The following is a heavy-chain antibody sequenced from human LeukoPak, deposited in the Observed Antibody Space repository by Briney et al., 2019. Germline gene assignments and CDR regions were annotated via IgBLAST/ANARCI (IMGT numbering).Heavy chain of an antibody. CDR1: GFSFSSYT. CDR2: ISGGGDTT. CDR3: AKYAAGTSSWFSYFQH. Sequence: PGGSLRLSCSASGFSFSSYTMTWVRQAPGKGPEWVSIISGGGDTTFYTDSVKGRFTISRDNSKNTLYLQMNSLRAEDTAVYYCAKYAAGTSSWFSYFQHWGQGTLVTVSS. J-gene: IGHJ1*01. D-gene: IGHD6-13*01. V-gene: IGHV3-23*01.